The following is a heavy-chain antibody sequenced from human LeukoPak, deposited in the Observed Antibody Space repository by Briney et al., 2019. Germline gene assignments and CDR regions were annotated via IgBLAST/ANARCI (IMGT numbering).Heavy chain of an antibody. V-gene: IGHV3-11*01. D-gene: IGHD2-2*01. CDR2: ISSSGSTI. J-gene: IGHJ6*02. Sequence: GGSLRLSCAASGFAFSDYYMSWIRQAPGKGLEWVSYISSSGSTIYYADSVKGRFTISRDNAKNSLYLQMNSLRAEDTAVYYCPRTHCSSTSCYSGEEGYGLDVRGQGTTVTVSS. CDR1: GFAFSDYY. CDR3: PRTHCSSTSCYSGEEGYGLDV.